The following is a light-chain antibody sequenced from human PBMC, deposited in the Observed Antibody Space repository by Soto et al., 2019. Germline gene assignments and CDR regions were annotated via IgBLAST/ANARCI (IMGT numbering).Light chain of an antibody. CDR3: SSYVGTNSYV. J-gene: IGLJ1*01. CDR1: SSDVGGYNY. Sequence: QSVLTQPPSASGSPGQSVTISCTGTSSDVGGYNYVSWYQPHPGKAPKLIIYEVYKRPSGVPDRFSGSKSGNTAALTVSGLQAEDEADYYCSSYVGTNSYVFGTGTKLTVL. CDR2: EVY. V-gene: IGLV2-8*01.